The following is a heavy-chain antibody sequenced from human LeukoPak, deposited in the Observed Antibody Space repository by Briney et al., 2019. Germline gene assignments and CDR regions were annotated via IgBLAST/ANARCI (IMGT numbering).Heavy chain of an antibody. V-gene: IGHV1-18*01. CDR1: GYTFTSYG. J-gene: IGHJ6*03. CDR2: ISAYNGNT. D-gene: IGHD2-2*01. Sequence: ASVKVSCKASGYTFTSYGISWVRQAPGQGLEWMGWISAYNGNTNYAQKLQGRVTMTTDTSTSTAYMELRSLRSDDTAVYYCARDRDIVVVPAAVYYYYYMDVWGKGTTVTVSS. CDR3: ARDRDIVVVPAAVYYYYYMDV.